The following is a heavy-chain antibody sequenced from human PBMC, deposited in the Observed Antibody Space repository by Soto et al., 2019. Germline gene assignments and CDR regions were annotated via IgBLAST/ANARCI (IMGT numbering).Heavy chain of an antibody. D-gene: IGHD2-2*01. CDR1: GGSFSGYY. CDR3: GPRLGGNPRRVWEYQLLPHYLDY. J-gene: IGHJ4*02. CDR2: IHHSGGT. V-gene: IGHV4-34*01. Sequence: SETLSLTCAVYGGSFSGYYWSWIRQPPGKGLAWIGAIHHSGGTNYNPSLNSRVTILVDTSKNQFSLKLTTVSAAAPAVSYCGPRLGGNPRRVWEYQLLPHYLDYWGQGALETV.